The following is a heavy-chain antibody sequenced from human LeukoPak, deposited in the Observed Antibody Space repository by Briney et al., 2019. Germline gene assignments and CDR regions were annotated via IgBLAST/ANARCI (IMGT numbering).Heavy chain of an antibody. J-gene: IGHJ5*02. CDR3: ARGLRRRSMIVVPRRALWFDP. D-gene: IGHD3-22*01. CDR1: GGSINNYY. V-gene: IGHV4-4*07. Sequence: SETLSLTCTVSGGSINNYYWTWIRQPAGKGLEWIGRIYSSGSTNYNPSLKSRVTMSVDTSKNQFSLKLSSVTAADMAVYYCARGLRRRSMIVVPRRALWFDPWGQGTLVTVSS. CDR2: IYSSGST.